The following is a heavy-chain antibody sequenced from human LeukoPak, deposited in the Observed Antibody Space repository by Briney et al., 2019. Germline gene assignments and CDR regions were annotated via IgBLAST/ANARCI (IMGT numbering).Heavy chain of an antibody. CDR1: DSNIGTYA. J-gene: IGHJ4*02. CDR3: AKDRISGQGGAARILDY. CDR2: MSGGGLST. V-gene: IGHV3-23*01. D-gene: IGHD6-6*01. Sequence: GGSLRLSCGAPDSNIGTYAVTWVRQVPGKGLEWVSGMSGGGLSTYYARSVKGRSTISRDTSKNTFYLEMNSLGADDTALYYCAKDRISGQGGAARILDYWGQGILSPSRQ.